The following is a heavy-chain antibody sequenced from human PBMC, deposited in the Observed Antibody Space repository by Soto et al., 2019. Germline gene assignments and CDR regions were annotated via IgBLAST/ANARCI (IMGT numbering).Heavy chain of an antibody. V-gene: IGHV1-8*01. CDR2: MNPNSGNT. CDR3: ARRYYDSSGYYSSDY. J-gene: IGHJ4*02. D-gene: IGHD3-22*01. CDR1: GYTLTSYD. Sequence: ASVKVSCKASGYTLTSYDINWVRQATGQGLEWMGWMNPNSGNTGYAQKFQGRVTMTRNTSISTAYMELSSLRSEDTAVYYRARRYYDSSGYYSSDYWGQGTLVTVSS.